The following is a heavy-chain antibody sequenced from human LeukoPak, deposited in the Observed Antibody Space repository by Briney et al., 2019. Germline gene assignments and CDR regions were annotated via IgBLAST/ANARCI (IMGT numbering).Heavy chain of an antibody. CDR2: ISGSGGST. J-gene: IGHJ4*02. V-gene: IGHV3-23*01. CDR1: GFTFSSYA. Sequence: PGGSLRLSCAASGFTFSSYAMSWVRQAPGKGLEWVSAISGSGGSTYYADSVKGRFTISRDNSKNTLYLQMNSLRAEDTAVYYCAKDPDIYDLWSGWFDYWGQGTLVTVSS. D-gene: IGHD3-3*01. CDR3: AKDPDIYDLWSGWFDY.